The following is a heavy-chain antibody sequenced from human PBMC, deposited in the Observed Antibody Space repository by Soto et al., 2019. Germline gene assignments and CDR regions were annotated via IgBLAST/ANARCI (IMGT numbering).Heavy chain of an antibody. V-gene: IGHV3-7*03. Sequence: GGSLRLSCAASGFTFSSYWMSWVRQAPGKGLEWVANIKQDGSEKYYVDSVKGRFTISRDNANNALYLQMNSLRADDTAVYYCARVGQDYYYGMDVWGRGTTVTVSS. CDR3: ARVGQDYYYGMDV. CDR1: GFTFSSYW. J-gene: IGHJ6*02. CDR2: IKQDGSEK.